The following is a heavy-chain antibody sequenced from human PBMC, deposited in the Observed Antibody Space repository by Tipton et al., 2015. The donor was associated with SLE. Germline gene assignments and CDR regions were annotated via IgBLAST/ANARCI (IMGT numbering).Heavy chain of an antibody. J-gene: IGHJ2*01. V-gene: IGHV4-34*01. Sequence: TLSLTCAVYGGSLSGYSWSWIRQPPGKGLEWIGEINHGGSTNYNPSLKSRVTTSVDTSKNQFSLKLSSVTAADTAVYYCARRGVGATYWYFDLWGRGTLVTVSS. CDR2: INHGGST. D-gene: IGHD1-26*01. CDR3: ARRGVGATYWYFDL. CDR1: GGSLSGYS.